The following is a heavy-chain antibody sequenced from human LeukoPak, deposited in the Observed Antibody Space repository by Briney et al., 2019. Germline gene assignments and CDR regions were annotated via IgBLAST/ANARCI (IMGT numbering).Heavy chain of an antibody. D-gene: IGHD6-19*01. J-gene: IGHJ5*02. CDR3: ATKVPGTTHFSS. CDR1: GFTVSSSY. Sequence: PGGSLRLSCAASGFTVSSSYMNWVRQAPGKGLEWVSFISHSGSDIHYADSVKGRFTISRDDARNSLYLQMNSLRAEDTAVYYCATKVPGTTHFSSWGQGTLVTVSS. V-gene: IGHV3-21*05. CDR2: ISHSGSDI.